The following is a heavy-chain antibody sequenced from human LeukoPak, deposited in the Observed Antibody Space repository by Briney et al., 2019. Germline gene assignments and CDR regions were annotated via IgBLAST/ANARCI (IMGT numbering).Heavy chain of an antibody. CDR2: ISGSGGST. Sequence: RGSLRLSCAASGFTFSSYAMSWVRQAPGKGLEWGSAISGSGGSTYYADSVKGRFTISRDNSKNTLYLQMNSLRAEDTAVYYCAKDPLPLEDWFDPWGQGTLVTVSS. CDR1: GFTFSSYA. CDR3: AKDPLPLEDWFDP. J-gene: IGHJ5*02. V-gene: IGHV3-23*01.